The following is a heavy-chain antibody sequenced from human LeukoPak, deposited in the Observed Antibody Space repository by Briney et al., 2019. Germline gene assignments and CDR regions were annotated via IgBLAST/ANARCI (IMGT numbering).Heavy chain of an antibody. Sequence: PGGSLRLSCAASGFTFSSYWMSWVRQAPGKGLEWVANIKQDGSEKYYVDSVKGRFTISRDNAKNSLYLQMNSLRAEDTAVYYCARETASYEQWLVRKRYYFDYWGQGTLVTVSS. V-gene: IGHV3-7*03. D-gene: IGHD6-19*01. CDR3: ARETASYEQWLVRKRYYFDY. J-gene: IGHJ4*02. CDR1: GFTFSSYW. CDR2: IKQDGSEK.